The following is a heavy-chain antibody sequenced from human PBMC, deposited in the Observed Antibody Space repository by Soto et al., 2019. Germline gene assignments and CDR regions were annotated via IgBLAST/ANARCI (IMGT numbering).Heavy chain of an antibody. CDR2: INYSGRT. Sequence: QVQLQESGPGLVKPSQTLSLTCSVSSGSISSSDYYWSLIRQPPGKGLEWIGYINYSGRTYYKPSLKSRVYISIDTSKKQFSLRLTSVTVADTAVYFCARFSTLGKDYGVDVGGRGTTVPVSS. CDR1: SGSISSSDYY. D-gene: IGHD3-3*02. V-gene: IGHV4-30-4*01. CDR3: ARFSTLGKDYGVDV. J-gene: IGHJ6*02.